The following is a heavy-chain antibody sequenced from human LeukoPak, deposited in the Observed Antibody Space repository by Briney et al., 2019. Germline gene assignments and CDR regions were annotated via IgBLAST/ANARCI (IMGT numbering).Heavy chain of an antibody. CDR2: VSYSGST. V-gene: IGHV4-59*11. Sequence: SETLSLTCIVPGASISSHCWGWIRQSPGKGLEWIGYVSYSGSTDYNPSLKSRVTLSVDTSKNQISLRLSSVTAADTAVYYCTRDVGVSVTPLDFVFWGQGTLVTVSS. D-gene: IGHD5/OR15-5a*01. CDR1: GASISSHC. J-gene: IGHJ4*02. CDR3: TRDVGVSVTPLDFVF.